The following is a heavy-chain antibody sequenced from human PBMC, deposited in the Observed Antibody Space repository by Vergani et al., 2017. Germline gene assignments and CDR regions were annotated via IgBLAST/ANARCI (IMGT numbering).Heavy chain of an antibody. V-gene: IGHV3-74*03. CDR1: GFSFNSYW. D-gene: IGHD2-21*02. J-gene: IGHJ3*02. Sequence: DVHLAESGGGFFQPGGSLRLSCSASGFSFNSYWMHWVRQVPGKGLLWVSRIKSDGSITAYADSVKGRFTISRDNAQNTLYLQMNSLRVEDTAVYYCARYLFCGGDCYPRAFDIWGQGTMVTVSS. CDR3: ARYLFCGGDCYPRAFDI. CDR2: IKSDGSIT.